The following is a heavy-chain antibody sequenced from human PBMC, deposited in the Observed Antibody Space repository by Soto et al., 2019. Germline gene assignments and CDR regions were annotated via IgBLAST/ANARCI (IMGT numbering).Heavy chain of an antibody. Sequence: GSVKVSCKASGYTFTSTWMHWVRQAPGQGLEWMGIINPSGGSTSYAQKFQGRVTMTRDTSTSTVYMELSSLRSEDTAVYYCARDWSSGWYFDYWGQGTLVTVSS. J-gene: IGHJ4*02. D-gene: IGHD6-19*01. CDR3: ARDWSSGWYFDY. CDR1: GYTFTSTW. V-gene: IGHV1-46*01. CDR2: INPSGGST.